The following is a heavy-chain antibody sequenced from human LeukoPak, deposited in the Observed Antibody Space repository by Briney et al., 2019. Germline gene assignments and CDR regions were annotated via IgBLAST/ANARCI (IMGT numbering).Heavy chain of an antibody. V-gene: IGHV3-23*01. CDR3: AKERVAAAGNPYFDY. D-gene: IGHD6-13*01. CDR2: ISGSGGST. J-gene: IGHJ4*02. CDR1: GFTFSSYA. Sequence: GGSLRLSCAASGFTFSSYAMSWVRQAPGKGLGWVPPISGSGGSTYYADSVKGRFTISRDNSKNTLYLQMNSLRAEDTAVYYCAKERVAAAGNPYFDYWGQGTLVTVSS.